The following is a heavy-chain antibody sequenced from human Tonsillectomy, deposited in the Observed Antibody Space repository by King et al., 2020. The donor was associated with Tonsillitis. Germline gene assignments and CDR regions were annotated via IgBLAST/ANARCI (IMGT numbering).Heavy chain of an antibody. CDR2: IIPIFGTA. CDR3: ARNLASWLVRESGAFDI. V-gene: IGHV1-69*01. Sequence: QVQLVESGAEVKKPGSSVKVSCKASGGTFSSYAISWVRQAPGQGLEWMGGIIPIFGTANYAQKFQGRVTITADESTSTAYMELSSLRSEDTAVYYCARNLASWLVRESGAFDIWGQGTMVTVSS. CDR1: GGTFSSYA. J-gene: IGHJ3*02. D-gene: IGHD6-19*01.